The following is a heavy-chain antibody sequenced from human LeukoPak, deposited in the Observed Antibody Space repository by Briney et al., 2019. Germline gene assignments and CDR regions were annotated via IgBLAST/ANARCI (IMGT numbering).Heavy chain of an antibody. Sequence: GGSLRLSCAASGFLFSSFTMNWVRQAPGKGLEWVSSISSSSSYIYSGDSVQGRFTISRDNAKNSLYLQMNSLRAEDTAVYYCARGSRIVGAPPDYWGQGILVTVSS. V-gene: IGHV3-21*01. J-gene: IGHJ4*02. CDR3: ARGSRIVGAPPDY. D-gene: IGHD1-26*01. CDR2: ISSSSSYI. CDR1: GFLFSSFT.